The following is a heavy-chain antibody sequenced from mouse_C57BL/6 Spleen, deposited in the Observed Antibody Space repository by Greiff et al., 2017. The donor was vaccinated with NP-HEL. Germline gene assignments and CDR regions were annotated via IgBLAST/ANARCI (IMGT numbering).Heavy chain of an antibody. D-gene: IGHD2-3*01. CDR3: ARYDGYYVKAMDY. Sequence: EVQVVESGGGLVQPGGSLSLSCAASGFTFTDYYMSWVRQPPGKALEWLGFIRNKANGYTTEYSASVKGRFTISRDNSQSILYLQMNALRAEDSAMYYCARYDGYYVKAMDYWGQVTSVTVSS. CDR2: IRNKANGYTT. CDR1: GFTFTDYY. V-gene: IGHV7-3*01. J-gene: IGHJ4*01.